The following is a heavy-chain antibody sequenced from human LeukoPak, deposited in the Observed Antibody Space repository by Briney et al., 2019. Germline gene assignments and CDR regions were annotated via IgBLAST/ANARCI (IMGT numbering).Heavy chain of an antibody. CDR2: IYYSGST. CDR1: AGSISSYY. Sequence: SETLSLTGTVAAGSISSYYWSWIRQPPGKGLEWIGYIYYSGSTNYNASLTSRVTISVDTSKNQFSLKLSSVTAADTAVYYCARQVPIGDYVVDWGQGTLVTVSS. CDR3: ARQVPIGDYVVD. V-gene: IGHV4-59*08. D-gene: IGHD4-17*01. J-gene: IGHJ4*02.